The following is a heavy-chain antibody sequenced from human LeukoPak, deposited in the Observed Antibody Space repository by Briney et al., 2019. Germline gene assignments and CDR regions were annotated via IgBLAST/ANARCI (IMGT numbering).Heavy chain of an antibody. CDR3: ARGGTFVSDY. D-gene: IGHD1-1*01. CDR2: INQDGSEK. J-gene: IGHJ4*02. CDR1: GFTFSRSW. V-gene: IGHV3-7*01. Sequence: GGSLRLSCAASGFTFSRSWMSWVRQAPGKGLEWVANINQDGSEKYYVDPMKGRFTVSRDNARNSLYLQMDSLRAEDTAVYYCARGGTFVSDYWGQGTLVTVSS.